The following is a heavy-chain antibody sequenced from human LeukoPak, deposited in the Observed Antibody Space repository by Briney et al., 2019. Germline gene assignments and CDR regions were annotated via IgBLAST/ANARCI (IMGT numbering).Heavy chain of an antibody. CDR2: IYDSGST. Sequence: PSETLSLTCAVSGGSISSGGYSWNWIRQAPGKGLEWIGYIYDSGSTYYNPSLRSRVTISVDTSKNQFSLKLSSVTAADTAVYYCARGVWDHIPLRHFDYWGQGTLVTVSS. CDR3: ARGVWDHIPLRHFDY. CDR1: GGSISSGGYS. D-gene: IGHD1-14*01. J-gene: IGHJ4*02. V-gene: IGHV4-30-4*07.